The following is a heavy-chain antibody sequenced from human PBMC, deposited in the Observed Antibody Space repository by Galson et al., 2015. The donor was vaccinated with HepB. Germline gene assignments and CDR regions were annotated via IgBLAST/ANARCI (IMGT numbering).Heavy chain of an antibody. CDR3: ARELWGNIEQQRPRNYYYYGMDV. J-gene: IGHJ6*02. D-gene: IGHD6-13*01. CDR1: GYTFTSYG. CDR2: ISAYNGNT. Sequence: SVKVSCKASGYTFTSYGISWVRQAPGQGLEWMGWISAYNGNTNYAQKLQGRVTMTTDTSTSTAYMELRSLRSDDTAVYYCARELWGNIEQQRPRNYYYYGMDVWGQGTTVTVSS. V-gene: IGHV1-18*04.